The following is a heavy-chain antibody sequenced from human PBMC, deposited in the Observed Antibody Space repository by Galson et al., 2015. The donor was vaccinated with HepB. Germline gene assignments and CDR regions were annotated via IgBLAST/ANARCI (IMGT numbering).Heavy chain of an antibody. D-gene: IGHD2-21*02. CDR1: GFTFSSYA. CDR3: AKGGGDYVLPFDY. CDR2: ISGSGGST. V-gene: IGHV3-23*01. J-gene: IGHJ4*02. Sequence: SLRLSCAASGFTFSSYAMSWVRQAPGKGLEWVSAISGSGGSTYYADSVKGRFTISSDNSKNTLYLQMNSLRAEDTAVYYCAKGGGDYVLPFDYWGQGTLVTVSA.